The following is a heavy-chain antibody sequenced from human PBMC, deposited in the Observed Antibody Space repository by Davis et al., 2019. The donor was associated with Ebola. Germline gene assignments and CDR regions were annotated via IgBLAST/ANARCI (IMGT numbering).Heavy chain of an antibody. Sequence: SETLSLTCTVSAGSIGSTTYYWGWIRQPPGKGLEWIGSIHYGGSTYYTPSLKSRVIISVDTSRKQFSLNLSSVTAADTAVYYCARGTVAGIVLWNFDLWGRGTLVTVSS. D-gene: IGHD6-19*01. CDR3: ARGTVAGIVLWNFDL. CDR2: IHYGGST. CDR1: AGSIGSTTYY. V-gene: IGHV4-39*07. J-gene: IGHJ2*01.